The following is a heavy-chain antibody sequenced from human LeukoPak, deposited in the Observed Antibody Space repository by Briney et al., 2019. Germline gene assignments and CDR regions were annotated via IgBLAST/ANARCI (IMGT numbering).Heavy chain of an antibody. Sequence: ASVKVSCKASGYTFTSYDINWVRQATGQGLEWMGWMNPNSGNTGYAQKFQGRDTMTRNTSISTAYMELSSLRSEDTAVYYYRVVYDSSGYYNPPSFDYWGQGTLVTVSS. CDR3: RVVYDSSGYYNPPSFDY. CDR2: MNPNSGNT. CDR1: GYTFTSYD. V-gene: IGHV1-8*01. D-gene: IGHD3-22*01. J-gene: IGHJ4*02.